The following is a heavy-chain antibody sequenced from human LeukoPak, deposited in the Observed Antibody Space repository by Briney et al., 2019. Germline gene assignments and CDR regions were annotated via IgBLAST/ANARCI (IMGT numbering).Heavy chain of an antibody. CDR2: IYYSGST. Sequence: SETLSLTCTVSGGSISSYYWSWIRQPPGKGLEWIGYIYYSGSTNYNPSLKSRVTISVDTSKNQFSLKLSSVTAADTAVYYCARGHEYGDYVSDWGQGTLVTVSS. CDR1: GGSISSYY. CDR3: ARGHEYGDYVSD. J-gene: IGHJ4*02. V-gene: IGHV4-59*01. D-gene: IGHD4-17*01.